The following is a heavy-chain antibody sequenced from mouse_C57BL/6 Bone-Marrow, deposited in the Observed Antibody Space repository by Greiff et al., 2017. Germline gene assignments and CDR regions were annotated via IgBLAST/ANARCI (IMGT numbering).Heavy chain of an antibody. D-gene: IGHD1-1*02. CDR3: TTAMGSLDY. Sequence: VQLQQSGAELVRPGASVKLSCTASGFNIKDDYMHWVKQRPEQGLEWIGWIDPENGDTEYASKFQGKATITADTSSNTAYLQLSSLTSEDTAVYYCTTAMGSLDYWGQGTTLTVSS. V-gene: IGHV14-4*01. CDR1: GFNIKDDY. J-gene: IGHJ2*01. CDR2: IDPENGDT.